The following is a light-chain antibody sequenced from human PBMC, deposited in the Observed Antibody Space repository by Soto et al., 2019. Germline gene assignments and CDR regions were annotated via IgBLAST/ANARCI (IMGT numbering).Light chain of an antibody. CDR3: SSYTSSSTRV. J-gene: IGLJ2*01. V-gene: IGLV2-14*01. Sequence: QSVLTQPASVSGSPGQSITISCTGTSSDVGGYNYVSWYQQHPGKAPKLMIYDVSNRPSGVSNRVSGSKSGNTASLNISGLQAEDEGDYYCSSYTSSSTRVFGGGTKVTVL. CDR2: DVS. CDR1: SSDVGGYNY.